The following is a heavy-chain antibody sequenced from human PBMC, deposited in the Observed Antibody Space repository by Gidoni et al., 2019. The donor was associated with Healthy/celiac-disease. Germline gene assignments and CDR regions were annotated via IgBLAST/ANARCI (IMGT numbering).Heavy chain of an antibody. J-gene: IGHJ6*02. CDR2: INHSGST. CDR3: ARNYSNRYYYYYYGMDV. V-gene: IGHV4-34*01. Sequence: QVHLQQWGAGLLMPSETLSLTCAVYGGSFSGYYWSWIRQPPGKGLGWIGEINHSGSTNYNPSLKSRVTISVDTSKNQFSLKLSSVTAADTAVYYCARNYSNRYYYYYYGMDVWGQGTTVTVSS. CDR1: GGSFSGYY. D-gene: IGHD4-4*01.